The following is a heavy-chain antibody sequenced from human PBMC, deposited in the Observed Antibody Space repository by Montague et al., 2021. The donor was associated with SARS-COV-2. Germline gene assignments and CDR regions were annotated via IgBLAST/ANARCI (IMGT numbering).Heavy chain of an antibody. CDR3: AKDRGIGYSDFDY. V-gene: IGHV3-30*04. J-gene: IGHJ4*02. CDR2: ISTDVNKK. Sequence: SLRLSCAASGFTFSSYAMHWVRQASGKGLEWVAVISTDVNKKYYADSVKGRFTISRDTSKNTLSLQLNSLRVEDAAVYYCAKDRGIGYSDFDYWGQGTLVTVSS. D-gene: IGHD2-15*01. CDR1: GFTFSSYA.